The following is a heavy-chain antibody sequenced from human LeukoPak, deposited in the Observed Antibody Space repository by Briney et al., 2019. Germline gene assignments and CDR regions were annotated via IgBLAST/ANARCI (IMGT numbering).Heavy chain of an antibody. D-gene: IGHD3-22*01. V-gene: IGHV3-23*01. CDR1: GLTFSSYA. CDR3: AKAPAAYYYDSSGYYYFDY. CDR2: ISGTGGST. J-gene: IGHJ4*02. Sequence: GGPLRLSCAASGLTFSSYAMSWVRQAPGKGLDWVSTISGTGGSTYYGDSVKGRFTISRDNSKNTLYLQMNSLRAEDTAVYYCAKAPAAYYYDSSGYYYFDYWGQGTLVTVSS.